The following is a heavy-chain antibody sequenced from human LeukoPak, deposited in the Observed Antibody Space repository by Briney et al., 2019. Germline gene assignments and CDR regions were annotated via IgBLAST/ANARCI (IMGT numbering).Heavy chain of an antibody. J-gene: IGHJ4*02. V-gene: IGHV4-39*07. D-gene: IGHD5-12*01. CDR2: ISYSGST. CDR1: GGSISGFY. Sequence: SETLSLTCAVSGGSISGFYWSWIRQPPGKGLEWIGSISYSGSTYYNPSLKSRVTISVDTSKNQFSLKLSSVTAADTAVYYCARGYSGYELDYWGQGTLVTVSS. CDR3: ARGYSGYELDY.